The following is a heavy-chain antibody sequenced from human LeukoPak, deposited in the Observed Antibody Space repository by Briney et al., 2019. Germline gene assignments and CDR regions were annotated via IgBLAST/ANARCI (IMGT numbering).Heavy chain of an antibody. V-gene: IGHV3-9*01. D-gene: IGHD6-19*01. CDR1: GFTFDDYA. CDR3: AKGRHSSGWLGPGVY. CDR2: ISWNSGSI. Sequence: PGGSLRLSCAASGFTFDDYAMHWVRQAPGKGLEWVSGISWNSGSIGYADSVKGRFTISRDNAKNSLYLQMNSLRAEDTALYYCAKGRHSSGWLGPGVYWGQGTLVTVSS. J-gene: IGHJ4*02.